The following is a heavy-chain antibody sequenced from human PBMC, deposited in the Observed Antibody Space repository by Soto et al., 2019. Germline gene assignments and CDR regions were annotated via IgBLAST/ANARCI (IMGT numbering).Heavy chain of an antibody. Sequence: GASVKVSCKASGGTFSSYAISWVRQAPGQGLEWMGGIIPIFGTANYAQKFQGRVTITADESTSTAYMELSSLRSEDTAVYYCARDLVDSSDLFDYWGQGTLVTVSS. CDR2: IIPIFGTA. CDR1: GGTFSSYA. D-gene: IGHD3-22*01. CDR3: ARDLVDSSDLFDY. V-gene: IGHV1-69*13. J-gene: IGHJ4*02.